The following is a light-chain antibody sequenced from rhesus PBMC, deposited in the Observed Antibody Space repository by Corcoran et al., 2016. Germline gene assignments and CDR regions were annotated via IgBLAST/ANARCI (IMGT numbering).Light chain of an antibody. CDR2: RNN. Sequence: QAGLTQPPSVSKGLRQTATLTCTGNSSNVGNQGAAWLQQHQGHPPKLLSYRNNNRPSGISERFSASRSGNTASLTITGLQPEDEAHYYCSAWDSSRSAHVFGSGTKLTVL. CDR1: SSNVGNQG. V-gene: IGLV10-114*01. CDR3: SAWDSSRSAHV. J-gene: IGLJ6*01.